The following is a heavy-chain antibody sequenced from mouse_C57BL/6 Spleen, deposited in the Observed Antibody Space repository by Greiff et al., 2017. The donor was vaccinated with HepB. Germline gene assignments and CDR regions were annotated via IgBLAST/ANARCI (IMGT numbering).Heavy chain of an antibody. J-gene: IGHJ2*01. V-gene: IGHV1-15*01. D-gene: IGHD1-1*01. CDR2: IDPETGGT. CDR3: TRYYYGSTGYFDY. Sequence: QVQLQQSGAELVRPGASVTLSCKASGYTFTDYEMHWVKQTPVHGLEWIGAIDPETGGTAYNQKFKGKAILTADKSSSTAYMELRSLTSEDSAVYYCTRYYYGSTGYFDYWGQGTTLTVSS. CDR1: GYTFTDYE.